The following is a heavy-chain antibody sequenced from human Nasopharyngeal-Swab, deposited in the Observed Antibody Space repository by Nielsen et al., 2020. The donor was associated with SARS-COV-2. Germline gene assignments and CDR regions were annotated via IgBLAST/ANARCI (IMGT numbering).Heavy chain of an antibody. CDR3: VHSSSWYGMGYFDL. J-gene: IGHJ2*01. V-gene: IGHV4-39*01. CDR2: IYYSGST. CDR1: GGSISSSSYY. Sequence: SETLSLTCTVSGGSISSSSYYWGWIRQPPGKGLEWIGRIYYSGSTYYNPSLKSRVTISVDTSKNQFSLKLTSVTAADAAVYYCVHSSSWYGMGYFDLWCLGTLVTVSS. D-gene: IGHD6-13*01.